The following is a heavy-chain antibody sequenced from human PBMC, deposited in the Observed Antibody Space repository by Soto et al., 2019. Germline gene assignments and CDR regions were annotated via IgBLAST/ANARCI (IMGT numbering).Heavy chain of an antibody. CDR3: ARIYSGYDLSYRGYYYYMDV. Sequence: SETLSLTCTVSGGSISSSSYYWGWIRQPPGKGLEWIGSIYYSGSTYYNPSLKSRVTISVDTSKNQFSLKLSSVTAADTAVYYCARIYSGYDLSYRGYYYYMDVWGKGTTVTVSS. CDR2: IYYSGST. CDR1: GGSISSSSYY. J-gene: IGHJ6*03. V-gene: IGHV4-39*01. D-gene: IGHD5-12*01.